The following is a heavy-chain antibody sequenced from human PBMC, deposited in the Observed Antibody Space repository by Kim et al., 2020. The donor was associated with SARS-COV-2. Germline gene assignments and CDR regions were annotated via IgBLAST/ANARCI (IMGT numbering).Heavy chain of an antibody. V-gene: IGHV7-4-1*02. Sequence: QGLTGRFVFSLDTSVSTAYLQISSLKAEDTAVYYCARGSGIAAAGTSFDYWGQGTLVTVSS. D-gene: IGHD6-13*01. J-gene: IGHJ4*02. CDR3: ARGSGIAAAGTSFDY.